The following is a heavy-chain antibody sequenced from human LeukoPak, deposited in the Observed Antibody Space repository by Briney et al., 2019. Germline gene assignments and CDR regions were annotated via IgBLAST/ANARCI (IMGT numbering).Heavy chain of an antibody. CDR2: IYSGGST. V-gene: IGHV3-53*05. J-gene: IGHJ4*02. CDR3: AKDLFWDDSSSCLPPC. Sequence: GGSLRLSCAASGFTVSSNYMSWVRQAPGKGLEWVSVIYSGGSTYYADSVKGRFTISRDNSKNTLYLQMNSLRAEDTAVYYCAKDLFWDDSSSCLPPCWGQGTLVTVSS. CDR1: GFTVSSNY. D-gene: IGHD6-13*01.